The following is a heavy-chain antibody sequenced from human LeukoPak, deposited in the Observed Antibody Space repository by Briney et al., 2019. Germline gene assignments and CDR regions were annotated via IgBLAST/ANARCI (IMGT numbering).Heavy chain of an antibody. CDR2: ISCSGGST. J-gene: IGHJ4*02. CDR1: GSTFSSYA. D-gene: IGHD2-15*01. Sequence: GGSLRLSCAASGSTFSSYAMSWVRQAPGKGLEWVSAISCSGGSTYYADSVKGRFTISRDNSKHTLYLQMNSLRAEDTAVYYFVKMIAEIVVGVYFYYCGQEALVTVS. V-gene: IGHV3-23*01. CDR3: VKMIAEIVVGVYFYY.